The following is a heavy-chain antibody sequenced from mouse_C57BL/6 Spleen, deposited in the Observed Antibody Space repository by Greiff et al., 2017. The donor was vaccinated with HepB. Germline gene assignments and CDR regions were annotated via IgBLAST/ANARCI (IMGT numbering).Heavy chain of an antibody. J-gene: IGHJ4*01. D-gene: IGHD2-1*01. V-gene: IGHV1-64*01. CDR1: GYTFTSYW. CDR3: ARDGNYLYYYAMDY. CDR2: IHPNSGST. Sequence: VQLQQPGAELVKPGASVKLSCKASGYTFTSYWMHWVKQRPGQGLEWIGMIHPNSGSTNYNEKFKSKATLTVDKSSSTAYMQLSSLTSEDSAVYYCARDGNYLYYYAMDYWGQGTSVTVSS.